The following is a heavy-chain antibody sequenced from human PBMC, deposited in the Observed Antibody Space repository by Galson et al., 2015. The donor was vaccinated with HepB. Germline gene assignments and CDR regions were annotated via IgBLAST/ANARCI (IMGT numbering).Heavy chain of an antibody. V-gene: IGHV3-33*01. D-gene: IGHD2-21*01. J-gene: IGHJ3*02. Sequence: SLRLSCAASGLTFRRSGMHRVRQAPGKGLEWLAVIQHVGSPIRYADSVKGRFTVSRDNSKNTLYLEMNNLRAEDTAVYYCARETSRIVFHAFDIWGQGTMVTVSS. CDR1: GLTFRRSG. CDR2: IQHVGSPI. CDR3: ARETSRIVFHAFDI.